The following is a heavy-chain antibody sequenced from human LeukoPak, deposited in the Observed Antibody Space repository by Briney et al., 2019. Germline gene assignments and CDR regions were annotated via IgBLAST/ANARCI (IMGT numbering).Heavy chain of an antibody. CDR2: ISSSSTYT. D-gene: IGHD2-15*01. CDR1: GFTFSDHS. V-gene: IGHV3-11*03. CDR3: ARYCSGDRCYSGDS. J-gene: IGHJ4*02. Sequence: GGSQRLSCAASGFTFSDHSMSWIRQAPGKGLTWVSYISSSSTYTKYADSVKGRFTISRDNAKNSLYLQMNSLRAEDTAVYYCARYCSGDRCYSGDSWGQGPLVTVSS.